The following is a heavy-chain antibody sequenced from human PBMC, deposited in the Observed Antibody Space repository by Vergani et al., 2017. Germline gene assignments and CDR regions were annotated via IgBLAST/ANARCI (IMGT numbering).Heavy chain of an antibody. V-gene: IGHV4-34*01. Sequence: QVQLQQWGAGLLKPSETLSLTCAVYGGSFSGYYWSWIRQPPGKGLEWIGEINHSGSTYYNPSLKSRVTISVDTSKNQFSLKLSSVTAADTAVYYCASMITFGGVIVPFDYWGQGTLVTVSS. CDR1: GGSFSGYY. CDR2: INHSGST. D-gene: IGHD3-16*02. CDR3: ASMITFGGVIVPFDY. J-gene: IGHJ4*02.